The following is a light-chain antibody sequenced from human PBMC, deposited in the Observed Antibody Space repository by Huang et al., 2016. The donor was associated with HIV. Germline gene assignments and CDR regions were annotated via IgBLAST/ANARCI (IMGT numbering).Light chain of an antibody. J-gene: IGKJ2*01. Sequence: EIVLTQSPGTLSLSPGERATPSCRASQSVSSSYFAWYQQKPGQSPRVLIYGAASRATGIPDRFSGSGSGTDFTLTIGRLEAEDFAVYYCQQYGSSPLYTFGQGTKLEIK. CDR1: QSVSSSY. CDR3: QQYGSSPLYT. V-gene: IGKV3-20*01. CDR2: GAA.